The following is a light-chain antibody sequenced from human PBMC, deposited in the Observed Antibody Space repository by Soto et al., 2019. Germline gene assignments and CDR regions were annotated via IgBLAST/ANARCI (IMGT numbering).Light chain of an antibody. CDR2: AAS. CDR3: QQCYMGWT. Sequence: DIQMTQSPSSLSASVGDRVTITCRASQSISSYLNWYQQKPGKAPKLLIYAASSLQSGVPSRFSGIGSGAEFTLSISSLQPEDFGTYYCQQCYMGWTFGQGTKVDIK. CDR1: QSISSY. V-gene: IGKV1-39*01. J-gene: IGKJ1*01.